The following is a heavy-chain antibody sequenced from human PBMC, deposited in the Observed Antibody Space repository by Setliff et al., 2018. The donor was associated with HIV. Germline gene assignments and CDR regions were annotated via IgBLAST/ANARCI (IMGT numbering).Heavy chain of an antibody. Sequence: PGGSLRLSCIGSGFTFGDYAMGWFRQAPGKGLEWVSFIRTKAYRATTEYAASVEGRFTISRDDSRGVAYLQMNSLKTEDTGVYYCSRGGRPTDEYVWFDPWGQGTQVTVSS. D-gene: IGHD3-10*02. V-gene: IGHV3-49*03. J-gene: IGHJ5*02. CDR1: GFTFGDYA. CDR3: SRGGRPTDEYVWFDP. CDR2: IRTKAYRATT.